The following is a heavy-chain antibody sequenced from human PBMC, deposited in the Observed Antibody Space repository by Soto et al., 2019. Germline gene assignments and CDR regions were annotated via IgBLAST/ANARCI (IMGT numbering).Heavy chain of an antibody. CDR3: ARAVGNYYGMDV. J-gene: IGHJ6*02. D-gene: IGHD1-26*01. V-gene: IGHV3-11*06. CDR2: SDGSSAYT. CDR1: GLTSSNTY. Sequence: QVQLVESGGGLVKPGGSLRLSCAALGLTSSNTYRNWTRQAPGKGLEWLSYSDGSSAYTNYADSVKGRFTISRDNAKNSLFLQLTSLRDEDTAVYYCARAVGNYYGMDVWGQGTTVTVSS.